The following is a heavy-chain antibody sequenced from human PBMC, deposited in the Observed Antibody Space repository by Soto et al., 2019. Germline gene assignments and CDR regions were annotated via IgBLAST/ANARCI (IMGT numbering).Heavy chain of an antibody. Sequence: KPSETLSLTCTVSGGSISSYYWSWIRQPPGKGLEWIGYIYYSGSTNYNPSLKSRVTISVDTSKNQFSLKLSSVTAADTAVYYCARSITMIVGCFDYWGQGTLVTVSS. CDR3: ARSITMIVGCFDY. CDR2: IYYSGST. D-gene: IGHD3-22*01. J-gene: IGHJ4*02. CDR1: GGSISSYY. V-gene: IGHV4-59*01.